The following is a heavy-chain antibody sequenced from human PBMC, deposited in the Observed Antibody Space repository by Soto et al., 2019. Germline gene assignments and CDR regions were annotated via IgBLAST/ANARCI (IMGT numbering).Heavy chain of an antibody. V-gene: IGHV1-2*02. J-gene: IGHJ5*02. CDR1: GYTFTAYY. CDR2: INPDSGAT. D-gene: IGHD3-10*01. CDR3: ARVKYGNLRPPTSLFDP. Sequence: ASVKVSCKASGYTFTAYYIHWVRQAPGQGPEWMAWINPDSGATYSAPKFQGRVTVTSDTSINTSSMELSSLRSDDTAVYYCARVKYGNLRPPTSLFDPWGQGSLVTVSS.